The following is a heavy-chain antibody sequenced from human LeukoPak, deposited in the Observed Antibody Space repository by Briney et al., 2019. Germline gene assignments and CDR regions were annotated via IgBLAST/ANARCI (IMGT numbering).Heavy chain of an antibody. Sequence: PGGSLRLSCAASGFTVSSNYMGWVRQAPGKGLEWVSVIYSGGSTYCADSVKGRFTISRDNSKNTLYLQMNSLRAEGTAVYYCARVGTTGTLTRFYYYGMDVWGQGTTVTVSS. CDR1: GFTVSSNY. J-gene: IGHJ6*02. V-gene: IGHV3-66*01. CDR2: IYSGGST. D-gene: IGHD1-1*01. CDR3: ARVGTTGTLTRFYYYGMDV.